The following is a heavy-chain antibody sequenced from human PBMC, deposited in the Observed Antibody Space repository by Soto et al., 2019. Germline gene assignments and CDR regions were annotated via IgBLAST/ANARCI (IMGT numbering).Heavy chain of an antibody. CDR2: ISSYNDYT. V-gene: IGHV1-18*01. D-gene: IGHD3-16*01. CDR3: AMGGLYDYDWGMLNCYTLGV. Sequence: QVQLVQSAAEVRKPGASVKVSCRASGYTFIRYGITWVRQAPGQGLEWMGRISSYNDYTEYAQRLQGRVIMTADNSTRTLHRKLRNMGADYTAADYRAMGGLYDYDWGMLNCYTLGVWGQGTAVTVAS. CDR1: GYTFIRYG. J-gene: IGHJ6*02.